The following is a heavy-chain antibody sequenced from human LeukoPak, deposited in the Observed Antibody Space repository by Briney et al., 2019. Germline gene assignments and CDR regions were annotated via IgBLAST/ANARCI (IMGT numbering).Heavy chain of an antibody. CDR1: GGSISSGGYY. V-gene: IGHV4-31*03. D-gene: IGHD6-19*01. CDR3: ARWYSSGWAFDY. J-gene: IGHJ4*02. Sequence: SETLSLTCTVSGGSISSGGYYWTWIRQHPGKGLEWIGYIYYSGSTYYNPSLKSRVTISVDTSKNQFSLKLSSVTAADTAVYYCARWYSSGWAFDYWGQGTLVTVSS. CDR2: IYYSGST.